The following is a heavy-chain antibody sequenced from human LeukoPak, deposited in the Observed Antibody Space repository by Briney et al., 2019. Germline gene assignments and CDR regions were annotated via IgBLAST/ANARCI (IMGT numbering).Heavy chain of an antibody. CDR1: GLTFSSYW. CDR3: ARVPGEENVLLWFGELLYYMDV. Sequence: SGGSLRLSCAASGLTFSSYWMSSVRQAPGKGLEWVANIKQDGSEKYYVDSMKGRFTISRDNAKNSLYLQMNSLRAEDTAVYYRARVPGEENVLLWFGELLYYMDVWGKGTTVTISS. J-gene: IGHJ6*03. V-gene: IGHV3-7*01. D-gene: IGHD3-10*01. CDR2: IKQDGSEK.